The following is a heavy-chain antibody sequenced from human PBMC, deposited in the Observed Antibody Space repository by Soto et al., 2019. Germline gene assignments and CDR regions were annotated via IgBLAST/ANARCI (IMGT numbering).Heavy chain of an antibody. D-gene: IGHD3-16*02. Sequence: QVRLVESGGGVVQPETSLRLSCAASGFKFSNYGMHWVRQAPGKGLEWVSVISYDGSNKYYADSVKGRFAISRDNSKNTLYLQMNSLRAEDTAVYYCAKSHPITVISLDYWGQGILVTVSS. CDR1: GFKFSNYG. V-gene: IGHV3-30*18. J-gene: IGHJ4*02. CDR2: ISYDGSNK. CDR3: AKSHPITVISLDY.